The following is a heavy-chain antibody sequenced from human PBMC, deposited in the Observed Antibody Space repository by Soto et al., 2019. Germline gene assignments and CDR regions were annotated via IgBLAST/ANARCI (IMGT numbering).Heavy chain of an antibody. CDR2: ISGSVDRT. CDR3: AKSPSRAPYGMDV. V-gene: IGHV3-23*01. Sequence: SLRLSCAASGFPFSMYAMIWVRQAPGKGLEWVSSISGSVDRTYYADSVKGRFTISRDNSKKTVYLEMSSLRVEDTAVYHCAKSPSRAPYGMDVWGQGTTVTVSS. D-gene: IGHD6-6*01. CDR1: GFPFSMYA. J-gene: IGHJ6*02.